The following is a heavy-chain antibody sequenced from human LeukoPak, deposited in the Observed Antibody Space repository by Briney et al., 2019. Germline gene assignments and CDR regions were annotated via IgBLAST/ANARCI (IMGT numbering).Heavy chain of an antibody. D-gene: IGHD2-21*01. CDR2: INPSGGST. V-gene: IGHV1-46*01. CDR3: AREKREDRLRASIGY. J-gene: IGHJ4*02. Sequence: GASVKVSCKASGYTFTSYYMHWVRQAPRQGLEWMGIINPSGGSTSYAQKFQGRVTMTRDMSTSTVYMELSSLRSEDTAVYYCAREKREDRLRASIGYWGQGTLVTVSS. CDR1: GYTFTSYY.